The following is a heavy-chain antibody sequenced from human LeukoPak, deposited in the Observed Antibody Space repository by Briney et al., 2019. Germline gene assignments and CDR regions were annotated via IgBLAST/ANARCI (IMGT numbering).Heavy chain of an antibody. CDR2: ISYDGSNK. V-gene: IGHV3-30*03. CDR1: GFTFSSYS. J-gene: IGHJ4*02. CDR3: ARGRSGSHHFDS. D-gene: IGHD3-10*01. Sequence: GGSLRLSCAASGFTFSSYSMNWVRQAPGKGLEWVAIISYDGSNKYYADSVKGRFTISRDNSKNTLYLQMNSLRADDTAVYYCARGRSGSHHFDSWGQGTLVTVPS.